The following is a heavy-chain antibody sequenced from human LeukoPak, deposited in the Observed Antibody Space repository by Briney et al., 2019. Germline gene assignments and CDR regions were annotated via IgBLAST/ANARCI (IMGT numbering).Heavy chain of an antibody. CDR1: GGSISSYY. CDR2: IYYSGST. D-gene: IGHD2-2*01. Sequence: SETLSLTCTVSGGSISSYYWSWIRQPPGKGLEWIGCIYYSGSTNYNPSLKSRVTISVDTSKNQFSLKLSSVTAADTAVYYCAGGGYCSSTSCYGGEDYYYMDVWGKGTTVTISS. J-gene: IGHJ6*03. V-gene: IGHV4-59*01. CDR3: AGGGYCSSTSCYGGEDYYYMDV.